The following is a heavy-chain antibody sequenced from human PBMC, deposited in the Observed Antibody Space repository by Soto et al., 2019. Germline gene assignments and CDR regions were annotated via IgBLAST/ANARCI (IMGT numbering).Heavy chain of an antibody. J-gene: IGHJ4*02. CDR3: ARTVAGTPFFFDY. CDR2: IYHSGST. D-gene: IGHD6-19*01. V-gene: IGHV4-4*02. CDR1: SGSISSSNW. Sequence: QVQLQESGPGLVKPSGTLSLTCAVSSGSISSSNWWSWVRQPPGKGLEWIGEIYHSGSTNYNPSLNIRVTISVDTSKVPFSLKLSSVTAADTAVYYWARTVAGTPFFFDYWGQGTLVTFSS.